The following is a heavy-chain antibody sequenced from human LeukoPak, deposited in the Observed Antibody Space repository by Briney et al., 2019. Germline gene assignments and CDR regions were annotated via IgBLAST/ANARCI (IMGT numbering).Heavy chain of an antibody. CDR2: IKTKAESYAT. V-gene: IGHV3-73*01. Sequence: GGSLRLSCAASGFTFSGSAIHWVRQASGKGLEWVARIKTKAESYATAYVASVKGRFTISRDDSKNTAYLQMDSLKTEDTAMYYCTTLSGGNSDSYYYGLDVWGQGTTVTVSS. CDR3: TTLSGGNSDSYYYGLDV. D-gene: IGHD4-23*01. CDR1: GFTFSGSA. J-gene: IGHJ6*02.